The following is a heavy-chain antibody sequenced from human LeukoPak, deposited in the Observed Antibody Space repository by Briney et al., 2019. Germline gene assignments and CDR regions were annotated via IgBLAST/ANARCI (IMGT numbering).Heavy chain of an antibody. D-gene: IGHD3-10*01. CDR3: AATMVRGVYTHFDY. CDR2: VYYSGST. J-gene: IGHJ4*02. CDR1: GGSITNYY. V-gene: IGHV4-59*08. Sequence: FETLCPTCTVSGGSITNYYWSWIRQPPGKGLEWIGYVYYSGSTNYNPSLKSLVTISVDTSKNQFSLKLSSVTAADTAVYYCAATMVRGVYTHFDYGGGETVDTVSS.